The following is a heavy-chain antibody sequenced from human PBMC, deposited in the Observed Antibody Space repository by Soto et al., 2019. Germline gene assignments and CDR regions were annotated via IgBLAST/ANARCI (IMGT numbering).Heavy chain of an antibody. CDR1: GFTFSNYA. Sequence: GGSLRLSCAASGFTFSNYAMGWVRQAPGKGLECVSLLSGSGTSTYYGDSVKGRFTISRDNSENTMYLQMNSLRAEDTAVYYCAKVNTAMVTDAFDIWGQGTTVTVSS. D-gene: IGHD5-18*01. V-gene: IGHV3-23*01. J-gene: IGHJ3*02. CDR3: AKVNTAMVTDAFDI. CDR2: LSGSGTST.